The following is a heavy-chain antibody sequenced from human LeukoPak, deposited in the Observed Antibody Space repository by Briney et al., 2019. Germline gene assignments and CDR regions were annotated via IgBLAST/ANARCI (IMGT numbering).Heavy chain of an antibody. CDR1: GYSISSSHY. CDR3: ARDLSIFGVAMDV. D-gene: IGHD3-3*01. V-gene: IGHV4-59*11. J-gene: IGHJ6*04. Sequence: SETLSLTCTVSGYSISSSHYWSWIRQPPGKRLEWLGYISYSGSTNYNPSLKSRVSISVDRSKNQFSLNLTSVTAADTAVYYCARDLSIFGVAMDVWGKGTTVTVSS. CDR2: ISYSGST.